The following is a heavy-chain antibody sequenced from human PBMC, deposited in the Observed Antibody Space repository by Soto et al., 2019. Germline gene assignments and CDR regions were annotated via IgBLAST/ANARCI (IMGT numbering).Heavy chain of an antibody. CDR2: IXSNGGXT. Sequence: GXSRRLSCSASGFTFSSYAMHWVRQAPGKGLEYGSEIXSNGGXTYNAAYVTGXXNISRDNXXXTLTLQMSSLRAEDTALYYCVKDSSSWYHFDYWGQGTLVTASS. D-gene: IGHD6-13*01. CDR1: GFTFSSYA. J-gene: IGHJ4*02. CDR3: VKDSSSWYHFDY. V-gene: IGHV3-64D*08.